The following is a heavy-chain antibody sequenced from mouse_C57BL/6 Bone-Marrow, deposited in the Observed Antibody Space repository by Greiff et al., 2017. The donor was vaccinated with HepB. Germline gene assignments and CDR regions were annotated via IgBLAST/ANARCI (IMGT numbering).Heavy chain of an antibody. CDR3: TSSHYYGSSYGFAY. D-gene: IGHD1-1*01. CDR2: IDPETGGT. CDR1: GYTFTDYE. V-gene: IGHV1-15*01. J-gene: IGHJ3*01. Sequence: QVQLQQSGAELVRPGASVTLSCKASGYTFTDYEMHWVKQTPVHGLEWIGAIDPETGGTAYNQKFKGKAILTADKSTSTAYMELRSLTSEDSAVYYCTSSHYYGSSYGFAYWGQGTLVTVSA.